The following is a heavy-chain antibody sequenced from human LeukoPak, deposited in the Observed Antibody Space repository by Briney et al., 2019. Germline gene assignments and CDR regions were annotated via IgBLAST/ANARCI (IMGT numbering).Heavy chain of an antibody. CDR3: ANRGRYYFDY. D-gene: IGHD3-10*01. V-gene: IGHV3-23*01. Sequence: PGGSLRLSCAASRFTFSTYAMGWVRQAPGKGLEWVSTIGATTGNTYYADSVKGRFTISRGNSKNTMWLQMNSLRAEDTAIYYCANRGRYYFDYWGQGALVAVSS. CDR2: IGATTGNT. CDR1: RFTFSTYA. J-gene: IGHJ4*02.